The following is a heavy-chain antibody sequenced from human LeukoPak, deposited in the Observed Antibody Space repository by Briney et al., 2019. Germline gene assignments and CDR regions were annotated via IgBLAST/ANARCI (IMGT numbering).Heavy chain of an antibody. CDR1: GYTLTELS. CDR2: FDPEDGET. J-gene: IGHJ3*02. CDR3: AIVLMVYAIKSDFAFDI. D-gene: IGHD2-8*01. Sequence: ASVKVSCKVSGYTLTELSMHWVRQAHGKGLEWMGRFDPEDGETIYAQKFQGRVTITADESTSTAYVELSSLRSEDTAVYYCAIVLMVYAIKSDFAFDIWGQGTMVTVSS. V-gene: IGHV1-24*01.